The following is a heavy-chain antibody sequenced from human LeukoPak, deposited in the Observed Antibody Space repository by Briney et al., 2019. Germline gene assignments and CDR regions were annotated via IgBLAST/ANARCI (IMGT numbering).Heavy chain of an antibody. J-gene: IGHJ4*02. CDR3: ARGQRRLQDY. Sequence: PSETLSLTCTVSGGPVSSDSYFWTWIRQPPGKGLEWIGYIYYSGSTNYNPSLKSRVTISLDTSKSQISLKLSSVTAADTAVYYCARGQRRLQDYWGQGTLVTVSS. CDR1: GGPVSSDSYF. V-gene: IGHV4-61*01. CDR2: IYYSGST.